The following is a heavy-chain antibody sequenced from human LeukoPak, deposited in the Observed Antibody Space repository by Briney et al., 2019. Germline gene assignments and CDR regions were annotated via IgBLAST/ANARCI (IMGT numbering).Heavy chain of an antibody. CDR1: GFTFSNYW. D-gene: IGHD2-2*01. CDR3: ASRYCTSTNCYAFDI. V-gene: IGHV3-7*02. J-gene: IGHJ3*02. CDR2: IKHDGTQK. Sequence: PGGSLRLSCAASGFTFSNYWMSWVRQAPGKGLEWVADIKHDGTQKYYVDSVEGRFTISRDNAVNSLFLQMNSLRAEDTAVYYCASRYCTSTNCYAFDIWGQGTMVTVSS.